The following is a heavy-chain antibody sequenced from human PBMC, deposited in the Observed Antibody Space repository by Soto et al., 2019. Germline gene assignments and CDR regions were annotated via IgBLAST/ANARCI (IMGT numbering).Heavy chain of an antibody. V-gene: IGHV1-69*13. D-gene: IGHD3-22*01. Sequence: ASVKVSCKASGATFSSYAISWVRQAPGQGLEWVGGIIPIFGTANYAQKFQGRVTMTADASTSTAYMELSRLRSEDTAVYYCASGMKYYDSSGQFDYWGQGTLVTVSS. CDR3: ASGMKYYDSSGQFDY. J-gene: IGHJ4*02. CDR2: IIPIFGTA. CDR1: GATFSSYA.